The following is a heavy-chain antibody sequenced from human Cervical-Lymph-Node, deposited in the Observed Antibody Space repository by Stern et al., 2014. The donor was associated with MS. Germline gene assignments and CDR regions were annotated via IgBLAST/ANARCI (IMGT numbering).Heavy chain of an antibody. CDR3: ARDKSRGWYAADR. CDR2: ISPYNGNI. J-gene: IGHJ4*02. CDR1: GYIFTNYG. V-gene: IGHV1-18*01. Sequence: VQLVESGAEVKEPGASVKVSCRASGYIFTNYGITWVRQAPGQGLEWMGWISPYNGNINYAQKFQDRVTMITDSSTTTAYMELRSLRSDDTAVYFCARDKSRGWYAADRWGQGTRVTVSS. D-gene: IGHD6-19*01.